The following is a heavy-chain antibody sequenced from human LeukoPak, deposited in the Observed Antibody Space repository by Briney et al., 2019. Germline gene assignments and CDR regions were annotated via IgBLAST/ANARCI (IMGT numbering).Heavy chain of an antibody. V-gene: IGHV4-30-2*01. J-gene: IGHJ5*02. CDR2: IYHSGST. CDR1: GGSISSGGYY. D-gene: IGHD3-10*01. CDR3: AGKLWFGPFDP. Sequence: SETPSLTCTVSGGSISSGGYYWSWIRQPPGKGLEWIGYIYHSGSTYYNPSLKSRVTISVDRSKNQFSLKLSSVTAADTAVYYCAGKLWFGPFDPWGQGTLVTVSS.